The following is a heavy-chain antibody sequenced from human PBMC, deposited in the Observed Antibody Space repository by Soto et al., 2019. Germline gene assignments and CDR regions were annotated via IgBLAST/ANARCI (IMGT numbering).Heavy chain of an antibody. Sequence: QVQLVQSGTEVKKPGASVKVSCKASGYTFTDSHIHWVRQASGQGLEWLGWINPKTGDTNYPQKFKGRLTMTRDTSMSTAYMELTNLTPADTAVYYCERDPPSYFTSTPEGAGLWGQGTLVTVSS. CDR1: GYTFTDSH. D-gene: IGHD5-18*01. V-gene: IGHV1-2*02. CDR2: INPKTGDT. CDR3: ERDPPSYFTSTPEGAGL. J-gene: IGHJ4*02.